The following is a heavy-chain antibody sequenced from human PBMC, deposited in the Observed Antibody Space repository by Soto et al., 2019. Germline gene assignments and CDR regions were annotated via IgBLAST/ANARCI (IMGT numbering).Heavy chain of an antibody. CDR2: IYNSGNT. J-gene: IGHJ5*02. CDR1: GRSINTGGYF. CDR3: ARDGAEYCSDAACFNSNWFDP. Sequence: QVQLQESGPGLVKPSQTLSLTCTVSGRSINTGGYFWSWIRQHTGKGLEWIGYIYNSGNTYYNPSLSSRVLISVVTSKNRFSLKWTSVTAGDTAVYYCARDGAEYCSDAACFNSNWFDPWGPGTLVTVSS. V-gene: IGHV4-31*02. D-gene: IGHD2-15*01.